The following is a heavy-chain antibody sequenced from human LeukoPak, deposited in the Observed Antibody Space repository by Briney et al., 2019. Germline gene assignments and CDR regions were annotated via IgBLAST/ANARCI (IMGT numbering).Heavy chain of an antibody. CDR3: ATGERMVRGDGVDY. J-gene: IGHJ4*02. CDR1: GFTFSGFA. V-gene: IGHV3-66*01. Sequence: PGGSLRLSCAASGFTFSGFAMSWVRRTPGKGLEWVSVIYSGGSTYYADSVKGRFTISRDNSKNTLYLQMNSLRAEDTAVYFCATGERMVRGDGVDYWGQGTLVTVSS. D-gene: IGHD3-10*01. CDR2: IYSGGST.